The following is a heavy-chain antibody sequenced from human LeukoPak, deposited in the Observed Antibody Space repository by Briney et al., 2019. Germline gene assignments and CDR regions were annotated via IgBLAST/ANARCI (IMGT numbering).Heavy chain of an antibody. CDR3: AKEPPYSERLY. CDR1: GFTLSTTA. J-gene: IGHJ4*02. Sequence: GGSLRLSCGASGFTLSTTAMGWVRQAPGKGLEGVSAIGSGGTTYYSDSVKGRFTISRDNSKNTLYLQLNSLRAEDTAVYYCAKEPPYSERLYWGQGTLVTVSS. D-gene: IGHD4-11*01. CDR2: IGSGGTT. V-gene: IGHV3-23*01.